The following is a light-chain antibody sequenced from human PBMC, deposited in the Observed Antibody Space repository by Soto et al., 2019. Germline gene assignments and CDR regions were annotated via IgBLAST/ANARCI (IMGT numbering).Light chain of an antibody. Sequence: QSALTQPPSASVSPGQSVTISCTGTSSDDGGYNYVSWYQQHPGKAPKLMIYEVSKRPSGVPDRFSGSKSGNTASLTVSGLQAEDEADYYCSSYAGSNNWVFGGGTKLTVL. CDR1: SSDDGGYNY. CDR2: EVS. CDR3: SSYAGSNNWV. V-gene: IGLV2-8*01. J-gene: IGLJ3*02.